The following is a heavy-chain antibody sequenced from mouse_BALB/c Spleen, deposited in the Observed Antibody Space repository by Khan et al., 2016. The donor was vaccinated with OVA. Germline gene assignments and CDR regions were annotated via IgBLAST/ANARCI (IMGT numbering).Heavy chain of an antibody. Sequence: VQLKESGPGLVQPSQCLSISCTVSGFSLSSYGVHWVRQSPGKGLEWLGVICSGGVSAYYAAFISRLSIIKANYKSQAFLKMNSLQAKDTDIYYCVRNYEYDEGLAYWGQGTLVTVSA. CDR1: GFSLSSYG. CDR3: VRNYEYDEGLAY. D-gene: IGHD2-4*01. CDR2: ICSGGVS. J-gene: IGHJ3*01. V-gene: IGHV2-2*02.